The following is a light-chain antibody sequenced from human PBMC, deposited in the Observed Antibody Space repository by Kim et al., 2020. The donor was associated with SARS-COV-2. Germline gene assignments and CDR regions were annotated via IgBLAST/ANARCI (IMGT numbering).Light chain of an antibody. CDR2: NDN. CDR3: ASWDDSLNAWV. V-gene: IGLV1-44*01. J-gene: IGLJ3*02. CDR1: SSNIGGNT. Sequence: QSVLTQPPSASGTPGQRGTISCSGSSSNIGGNTVSWYQQLPITAPKLLIYNDNQRPSGVPDRFSGSKSGTSASLAISGLQSEDEADYYCASWDDSLNAWVFGGGTKLTVL.